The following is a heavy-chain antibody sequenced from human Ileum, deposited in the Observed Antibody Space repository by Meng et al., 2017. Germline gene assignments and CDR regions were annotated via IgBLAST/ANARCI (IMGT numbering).Heavy chain of an antibody. Sequence: QVQLQQGGAGCLKPSETLSLTCAVYGGSFSGYYWSWIRQPPGKGLEWIGEINHSGSTNYNPSLKSRVTISVDTSKNQFSLKLSSVTAADTAVYYCSRTSYYDNSGYYPGWGQGTLVTVSS. CDR3: SRTSYYDNSGYYPG. V-gene: IGHV4-34*01. CDR1: GGSFSGYY. CDR2: INHSGST. J-gene: IGHJ4*02. D-gene: IGHD3-22*01.